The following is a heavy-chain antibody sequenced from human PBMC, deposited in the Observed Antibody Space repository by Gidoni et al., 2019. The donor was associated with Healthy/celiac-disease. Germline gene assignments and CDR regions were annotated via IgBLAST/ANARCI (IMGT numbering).Heavy chain of an antibody. D-gene: IGHD3-10*01. J-gene: IGHJ4*02. Sequence: EVQLLESGGGLVQPGGSLRLSCAASGFPFSSYAMSWVRQAPGKGLEWVSAISGSGGSTYYADSVKGRFTISRDNSKNTLYLQMNSLRAEDTAVYYWAKDGEGGSGSFDYWGQGTLVTVSS. CDR1: GFPFSSYA. CDR3: AKDGEGGSGSFDY. V-gene: IGHV3-23*01. CDR2: ISGSGGST.